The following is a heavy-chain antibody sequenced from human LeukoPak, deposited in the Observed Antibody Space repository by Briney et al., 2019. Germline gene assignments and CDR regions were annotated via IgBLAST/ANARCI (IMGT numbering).Heavy chain of an antibody. CDR1: GYTFTSYY. Sequence: ASVKVSCKASGYTFTSYYMHWVRQAPGQGLEWMGIINPSGGSTSYAQKFQGRVTMTRDTSTSTVYMELSSLRSEDTAVYYCARVKGYDFWSGYYRDGGYYYYGMDVWGQGTTVTVSS. CDR3: ARVKGYDFWSGYYRDGGYYYYGMDV. D-gene: IGHD3-3*01. V-gene: IGHV1-46*01. J-gene: IGHJ6*02. CDR2: INPSGGST.